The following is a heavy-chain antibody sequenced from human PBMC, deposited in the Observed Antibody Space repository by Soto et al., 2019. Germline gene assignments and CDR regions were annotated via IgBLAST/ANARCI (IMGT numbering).Heavy chain of an antibody. V-gene: IGHV4-59*02. J-gene: IGHJ4*02. CDR2: MHYSGCT. CDR1: GDSVTSHY. D-gene: IGHD6-19*01. CDR3: AEIAVAGFYDY. Sequence: SETLSLTCSFSGDSVTSHYLTWIRQPPGKGLEWIGDMHYSGCTNYNPSLKSRVTISVDKSKNQFSLKLSSVTAADTAVYYCAEIAVAGFYDYWGQGTLVTVSS.